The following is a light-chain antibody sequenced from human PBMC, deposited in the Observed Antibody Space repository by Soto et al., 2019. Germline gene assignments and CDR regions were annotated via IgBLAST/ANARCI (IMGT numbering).Light chain of an antibody. V-gene: IGKV3-20*01. CDR1: QSVNSN. Sequence: EIVMTQSPATLSLSPGERATLSCRASQSVNSNLAWYQQKPGQAPRLLIYGASSRATGIPDRFSGGGSGTDFTLTITRLEPEDFAVYYCQYYGNSPLTFGQGTKVDIK. J-gene: IGKJ1*01. CDR2: GAS. CDR3: QYYGNSPLT.